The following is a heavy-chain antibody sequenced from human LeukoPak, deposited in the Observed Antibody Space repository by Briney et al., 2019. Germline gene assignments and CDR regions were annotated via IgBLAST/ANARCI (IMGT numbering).Heavy chain of an antibody. Sequence: GGSLRLSCAASGCTFSSYDMHWVRQATGKGLEWVSAIGTAGDTYYPGSVKGRFTISRENAKNSLYLQMNSLRAGDTAVYYCARGMGIAVAGIADFDYWGQGTLVTVSS. V-gene: IGHV3-13*04. CDR1: GCTFSSYD. CDR3: ARGMGIAVAGIADFDY. J-gene: IGHJ4*02. D-gene: IGHD6-19*01. CDR2: IGTAGDT.